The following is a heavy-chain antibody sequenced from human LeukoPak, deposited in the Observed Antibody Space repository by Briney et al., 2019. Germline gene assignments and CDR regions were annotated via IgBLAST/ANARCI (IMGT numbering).Heavy chain of an antibody. CDR3: ARDRRYSGYDWLTY. V-gene: IGHV1-2*02. D-gene: IGHD5-12*01. CDR1: GYTFTGYY. CDR2: INPNSGGT. J-gene: IGHJ4*02. Sequence: ASVKVSCKASGYTFTGYYMHWVRQAPGQGLEWMGWINPNSGGTNYAQKFQGRVTMTRDTSISTAYMELSRLRSDDTAVYYRARDRRYSGYDWLTYWGQGTLVTVSS.